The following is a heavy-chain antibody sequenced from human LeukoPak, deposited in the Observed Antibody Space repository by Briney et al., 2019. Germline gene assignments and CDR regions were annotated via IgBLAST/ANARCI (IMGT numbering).Heavy chain of an antibody. D-gene: IGHD5-18*01. J-gene: IGHJ4*02. Sequence: SVKVSCKASGGTFSSYAISWVRQAPGQGLEWMGGIIPIFGTANYAQKFQGRVTITADESTSTAYMELSSLRSEDTAVYYCAGGRMDSYGLGSLGYWGQGTLVTVSS. V-gene: IGHV1-69*13. CDR1: GGTFSSYA. CDR3: AGGRMDSYGLGSLGY. CDR2: IIPIFGTA.